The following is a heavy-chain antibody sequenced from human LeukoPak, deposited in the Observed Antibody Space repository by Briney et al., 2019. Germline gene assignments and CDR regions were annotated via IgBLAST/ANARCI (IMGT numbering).Heavy chain of an antibody. CDR2: IYYSGST. D-gene: IGHD5-24*01. Sequence: ETLSLTCTVSGGSISSYYWSWIRQPPGKGLEWTGYIYYSGSTNYNPSLKSRVTISVDTSKNQFSLKLSSVTAADTAVYYCARERDGYNYYYYYMDVWGKGTTVTVSS. J-gene: IGHJ6*03. CDR3: ARERDGYNYYYYYMDV. V-gene: IGHV4-59*01. CDR1: GGSISSYY.